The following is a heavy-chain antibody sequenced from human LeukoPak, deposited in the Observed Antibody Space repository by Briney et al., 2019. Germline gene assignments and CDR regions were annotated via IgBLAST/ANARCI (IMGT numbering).Heavy chain of an antibody. Sequence: GGSLRLSCVASGFTFTSHGMHWVRQAPGKGLEWVAIIWYDGSKKYYADSVKGRFTISRDDSKNTLYVQMNSLRVEDTAVYYCARAVQGVTLDYWGQGTLVTVSS. J-gene: IGHJ4*02. D-gene: IGHD3-10*01. CDR3: ARAVQGVTLDY. CDR1: GFTFTSHG. V-gene: IGHV3-33*01. CDR2: IWYDGSKK.